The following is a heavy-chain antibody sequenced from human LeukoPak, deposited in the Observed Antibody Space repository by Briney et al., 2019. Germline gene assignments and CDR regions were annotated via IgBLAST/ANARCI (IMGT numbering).Heavy chain of an antibody. D-gene: IGHD1-26*01. V-gene: IGHV3-74*03. J-gene: IGHJ4*02. CDR3: AVGGGIY. CDR1: GFTLSNDW. CDR2: ISGDASST. Sequence: GGSLRLSCAASGFTLSNDWTHWVRKAPGKGLMWVSRISGDASSTLYADSVKGRFTISRDNAKNTLHLQMNSLRADDTAVYYCAVGGGIYWGQGTLVTVS.